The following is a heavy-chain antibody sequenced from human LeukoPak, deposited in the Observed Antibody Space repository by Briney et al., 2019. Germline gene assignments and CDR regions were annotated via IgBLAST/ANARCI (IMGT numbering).Heavy chain of an antibody. J-gene: IGHJ3*02. CDR1: GYTLTSYG. Sequence: GALVKVSCKASGYTLTSYGISWVRQAHGQGLEWMGWISAYNGNTNYAQKLQGRVTMTTDTSTSTAYMELRSLRSDDTAVYYCARDTYYDILTGYHDAFDIWGQGTMVTVSS. CDR2: ISAYNGNT. V-gene: IGHV1-18*01. CDR3: ARDTYYDILTGYHDAFDI. D-gene: IGHD3-9*01.